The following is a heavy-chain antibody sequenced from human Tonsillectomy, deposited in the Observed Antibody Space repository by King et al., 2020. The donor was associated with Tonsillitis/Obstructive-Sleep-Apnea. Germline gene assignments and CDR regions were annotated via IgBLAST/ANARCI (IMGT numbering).Heavy chain of an antibody. D-gene: IGHD6-13*01. J-gene: IGHJ3*02. Sequence: VQLVESGGGLVQPGRSLRLSCVASGFTFEDYAMYWVRQAPGKGLEWVSGISWNSGSVAYADSVKGRFTISRDNAKNSLYLQMNSLRAEDTALYYCAKDLIIAVAGTPGDAFDIWGQGTMVTVSS. CDR2: ISWNSGSV. CDR1: GFTFEDYA. V-gene: IGHV3-9*01. CDR3: AKDLIIAVAGTPGDAFDI.